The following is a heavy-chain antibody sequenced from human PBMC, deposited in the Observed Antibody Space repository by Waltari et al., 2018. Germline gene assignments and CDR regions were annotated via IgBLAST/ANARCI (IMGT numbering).Heavy chain of an antibody. J-gene: IGHJ6*02. Sequence: EVQLLESGGGMTQPGGSLRLSCVGSGFSFSKFAMSWVRQAPGKGLGWVSCVSSRRGRTFYAASVKGRFTISRDNSKSIVYLQMDGMRGEDTAQYYCVKGSLQNNYDEEGYEREDYGLDVWGQGTTVIVSS. CDR1: GFSFSKFA. CDR3: VKGSLQNNYDEEGYEREDYGLDV. CDR2: VSSRRGRT. V-gene: IGHV3-23*01. D-gene: IGHD3-3*01.